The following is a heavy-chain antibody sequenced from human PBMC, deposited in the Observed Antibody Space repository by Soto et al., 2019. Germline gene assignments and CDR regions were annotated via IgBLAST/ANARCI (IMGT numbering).Heavy chain of an antibody. V-gene: IGHV4-31*03. D-gene: IGHD2-15*01. Sequence: PSETLSLTCTVSGGSISSGGYYWSWIRQHPGKGLAWIGYIYYSGSTYYNPSLKSRVTISVDTSKNPFSLKLSSVTAADTAVYYCARSGYCSGGSCYDLWYYYYGMDVWGQGTTVTVSS. CDR3: ARSGYCSGGSCYDLWYYYYGMDV. CDR2: IYYSGST. J-gene: IGHJ6*02. CDR1: GGSISSGGYY.